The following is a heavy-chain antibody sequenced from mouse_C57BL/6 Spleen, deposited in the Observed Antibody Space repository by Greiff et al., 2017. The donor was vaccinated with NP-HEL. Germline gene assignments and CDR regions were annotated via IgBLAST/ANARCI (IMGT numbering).Heavy chain of an antibody. J-gene: IGHJ4*01. CDR2: IYPGDGDT. Sequence: QVQLKESGAELVKPGASVKISCKASGYAFSSYWMNWVKQRPGKGLEWIGQIYPGDGDTNYNGKFKGKATLTADKSSSTAYMQLSSLTSEDSAVYFCARGNYGNYGAMDYWGQGTSVTVSS. CDR3: ARGNYGNYGAMDY. D-gene: IGHD2-1*01. CDR1: GYAFSSYW. V-gene: IGHV1-80*01.